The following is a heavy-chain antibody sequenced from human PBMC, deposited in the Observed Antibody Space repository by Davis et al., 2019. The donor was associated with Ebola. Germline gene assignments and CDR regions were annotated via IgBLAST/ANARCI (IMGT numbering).Heavy chain of an antibody. Sequence: SETLSLTCTVSGGSISSGGYSWSWIRQPPGKGLEWIGYIYHSGSTYYNPSLKSRVTISVDRSKNQFSLKLSSVTAADTAVYYCARGAVLRFRFDPWGQGTLVTVSS. V-gene: IGHV4-30-2*01. D-gene: IGHD3-3*01. CDR3: ARGAVLRFRFDP. CDR2: IYHSGST. J-gene: IGHJ5*02. CDR1: GGSISSGGYS.